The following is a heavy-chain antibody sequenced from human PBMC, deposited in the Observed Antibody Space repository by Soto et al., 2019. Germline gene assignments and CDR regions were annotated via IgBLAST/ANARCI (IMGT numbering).Heavy chain of an antibody. J-gene: IGHJ5*01. V-gene: IGHV1-18*04. CDR3: ARDWEYSSGWYWFDS. CDR2: ISAYNGNT. Sequence: SVKGSFKASGYTFTSYGISWVRQAPVQGLEWMGWISAYNGNTNYAQKLQGRVTMTTDTSTSTAYMELRSLRSDDTAAHYCARDWEYSSGWYWFDSWGQGTLVTVYS. CDR1: GYTFTSYG. D-gene: IGHD6-19*01.